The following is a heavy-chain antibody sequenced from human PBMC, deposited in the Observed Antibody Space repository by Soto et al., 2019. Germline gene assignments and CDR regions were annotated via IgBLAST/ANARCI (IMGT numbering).Heavy chain of an antibody. CDR2: TIPIFRTA. V-gene: IGHV1-69*12. J-gene: IGHJ6*02. D-gene: IGHD6-6*01. CDR1: GGTFNSYA. Sequence: QVQLVQSGAEVKKPGSSVKVSCKASGGTFNSYAISWVRQAPGQGLEWMGGTIPIFRTADYAQKFQGRVTITADEATSAACMELSSLRSEDRAVYYCASQQLGPSYYSGMDVWGQGTTVTVSS. CDR3: ASQQLGPSYYSGMDV.